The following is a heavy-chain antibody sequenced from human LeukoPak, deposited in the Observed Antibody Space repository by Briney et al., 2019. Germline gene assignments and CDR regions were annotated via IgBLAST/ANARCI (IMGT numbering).Heavy chain of an antibody. CDR1: GFTVSSNY. V-gene: IGHV3-66*01. CDR3: ARGPYYYYGMDV. CDR2: IYSGGST. Sequence: PGGSLRLSCAASGFTVSSNYMSWVRQAPGKGLEWVSVIYSGGSTYYADSVKGRFTISRDNSKYTLYLQMNSLRAEDTAVYYCARGPYYYYGMDVWGQGTTVTVSS. J-gene: IGHJ6*02.